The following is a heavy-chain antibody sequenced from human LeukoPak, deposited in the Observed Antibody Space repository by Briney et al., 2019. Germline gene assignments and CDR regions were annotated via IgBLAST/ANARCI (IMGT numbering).Heavy chain of an antibody. D-gene: IGHD1-26*01. Sequence: PGGSLRLSCAASGFTFSSYSMNWVRQAPGKGLEWVSYISSSSSTIYYADSVKGRFTISRDNTKNSLYLQMNSLRAEDTAVYYCARGGAADAFDIWGQGTMVTVSS. J-gene: IGHJ3*02. CDR3: ARGGAADAFDI. CDR1: GFTFSSYS. CDR2: ISSSSSTI. V-gene: IGHV3-48*04.